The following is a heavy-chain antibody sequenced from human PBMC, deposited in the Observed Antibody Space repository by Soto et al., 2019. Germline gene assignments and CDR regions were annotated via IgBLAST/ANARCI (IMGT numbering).Heavy chain of an antibody. V-gene: IGHV1-18*01. CDR2: ISAYNGNT. CDR3: ATARRTGTTNPY. D-gene: IGHD1-7*01. Sequence: WPRQAPGQGLEWMGWISAYNGNTNYAQKLQGRVTMTTDTSTSTAYMELRSLRSDDTAVYYCATARRTGTTNPYWGQGTLDTGSS. J-gene: IGHJ4*02.